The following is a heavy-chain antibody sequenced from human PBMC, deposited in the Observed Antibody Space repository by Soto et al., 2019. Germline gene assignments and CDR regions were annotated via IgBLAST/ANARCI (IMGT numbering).Heavy chain of an antibody. CDR3: ARPLGWRDAFDI. V-gene: IGHV3-7*01. CDR1: GFTFSTYW. Sequence: PGGSLRLSCAASGFTFSTYWMSWVRQAPGKGLEWVANIKHDGSENYYVDSVKGRFTISRDNAKNSVYLQMNSLRAEDTAVYYCARPLGWRDAFDIWAQGTMVTVSS. CDR2: IKHDGSEN. J-gene: IGHJ3*02. D-gene: IGHD6-19*01.